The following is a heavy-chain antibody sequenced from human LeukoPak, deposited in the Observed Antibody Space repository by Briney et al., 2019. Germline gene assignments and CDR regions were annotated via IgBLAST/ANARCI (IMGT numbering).Heavy chain of an antibody. J-gene: IGHJ4*02. CDR2: IYHSGTT. CDR1: GGSISSGGYS. V-gene: IGHV4-30-2*01. D-gene: IGHD6-19*01. CDR3: AREISDIPNIAVGYSDY. Sequence: SETLSLTCGVSGGSISSGGYSWNWIRQPPGKGLEWIGNIYHSGTTYYNPSLKSRVTISGDRSKNQFSLKLSSVTAADTAVYYCAREISDIPNIAVGYSDYWGQGILVTVSS.